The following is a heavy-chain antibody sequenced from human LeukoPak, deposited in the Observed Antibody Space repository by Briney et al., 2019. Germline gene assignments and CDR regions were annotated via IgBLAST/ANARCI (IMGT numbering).Heavy chain of an antibody. CDR1: GFTFSSYW. Sequence: GGSLRLSCAASGFTFSSYWMHWVRQAPGKGLVWVSRINSGSSTTYADSVKGRFTISRDNSKNTLYLQMNSLRAEDTAVYYCARNPYSSGWYVDWGQGTLVTVSS. CDR3: ARNPYSSGWYVD. D-gene: IGHD6-19*01. J-gene: IGHJ4*02. CDR2: INSGSST. V-gene: IGHV3-74*03.